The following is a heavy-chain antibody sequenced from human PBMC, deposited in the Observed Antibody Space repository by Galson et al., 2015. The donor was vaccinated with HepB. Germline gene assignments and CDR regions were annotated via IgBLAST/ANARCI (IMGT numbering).Heavy chain of an antibody. D-gene: IGHD5-24*01. CDR3: AKEVGLTITTYYGTDV. J-gene: IGHJ6*02. CDR1: GFTFSSYA. V-gene: IGHV3-23*01. CDR2: ISGRGGST. Sequence: SLRLSCAASGFTFSSYAMSWVRQAPGKGLEWVSVISGRGGSTYFADSVKGRFTISRDNSKNTVYLQMSSLRAEDTAVYYCAKEVGLTITTYYGTDVWGHGTTVTVSS.